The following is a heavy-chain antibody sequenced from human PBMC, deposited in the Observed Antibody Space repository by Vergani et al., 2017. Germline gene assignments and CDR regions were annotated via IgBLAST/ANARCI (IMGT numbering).Heavy chain of an antibody. CDR2: ISWNSGSI. Sequence: EVQLVESGGGLVQPGRSLRLSCAASGFTFDDYAMHWVRQAPGKGLEWVSGISWNSGSIGYADSVKGRFTISRDNSKNTLYLQMNSLRAEDTAVYYCAKDRFLEWSSYYYYGMDVWGQGTTVTVSS. CDR1: GFTFDDYA. J-gene: IGHJ6*02. CDR3: AKDRFLEWSSYYYYGMDV. D-gene: IGHD3-3*01. V-gene: IGHV3-9*01.